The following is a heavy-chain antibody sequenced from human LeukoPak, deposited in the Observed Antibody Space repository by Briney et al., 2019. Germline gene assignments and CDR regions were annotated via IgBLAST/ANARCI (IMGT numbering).Heavy chain of an antibody. J-gene: IGHJ4*02. CDR3: AKELFLAVASYYFDY. CDR1: GFTFSSYS. CDR2: ISGSGGST. V-gene: IGHV3-23*01. D-gene: IGHD6-19*01. Sequence: GGSLRLSCAASGFTFSSYSMNWVRQAPGKGLEWVSAISGSGGSTYYADSVKGRFTISRDNSKNTLYLQMNSLRAEDTAVYYCAKELFLAVASYYFDYWGQGTLVTVSS.